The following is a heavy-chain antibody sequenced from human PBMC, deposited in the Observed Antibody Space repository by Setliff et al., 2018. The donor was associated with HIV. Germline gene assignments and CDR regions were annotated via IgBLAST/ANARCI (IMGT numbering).Heavy chain of an antibody. Sequence: GASVKVSCKASEYTFTDYFMHWVRQAPGQGLEWMGWISPNNGDTTIPQRFRGRVTMTRDTSINTAYMELSGLRSDDTAVYYCARDGVAGTPYYYYYYMDVWGKGTTVTSP. CDR1: EYTFTDYF. V-gene: IGHV1-2*02. D-gene: IGHD6-19*01. J-gene: IGHJ6*03. CDR3: ARDGVAGTPYYYYYYMDV. CDR2: ISPNNGDT.